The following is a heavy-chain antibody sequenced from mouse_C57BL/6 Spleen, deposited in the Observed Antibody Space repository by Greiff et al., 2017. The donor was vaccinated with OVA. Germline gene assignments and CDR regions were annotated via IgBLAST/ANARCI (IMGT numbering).Heavy chain of an antibody. CDR2: IDPSDSYT. V-gene: IGHV1-50*01. D-gene: IGHD1-1*01. Sequence: QVQLQQPGAELVKPGASVKLSCKASGYIFTSYWMQWVKQRPGQGLEWVGEIDPSDSYTHYNQKFKGKATLTVDTSSSTAYMQLSSLTSEDSAVYYCARGHYGSSFDYWGQGTTLTVSS. CDR1: GYIFTSYW. J-gene: IGHJ2*01. CDR3: ARGHYGSSFDY.